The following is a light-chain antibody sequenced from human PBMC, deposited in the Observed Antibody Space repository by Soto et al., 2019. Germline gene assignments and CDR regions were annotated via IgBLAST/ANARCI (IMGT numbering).Light chain of an antibody. CDR1: QSIDNN. J-gene: IGKJ2*01. CDR2: AAS. CDR3: HQYNNWPPYT. Sequence: DIMMTQSPAILSVSPGEGATLSCRASQSIDNNLAWYQQKPGQAPRLLMYAASTSATGIPARFSGSGSGTEFTLTISSLQSEDFAIYYCHQYNNWPPYTFGQGTKLEIK. V-gene: IGKV3-15*01.